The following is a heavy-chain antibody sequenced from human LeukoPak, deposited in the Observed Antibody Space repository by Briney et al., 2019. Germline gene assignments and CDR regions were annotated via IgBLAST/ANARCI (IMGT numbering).Heavy chain of an antibody. Sequence: WASVKVSCKASGYTFTSYGISWVRQAPGQGLEWMGWISAYNGNTNYAQKLQGRVTMTTDTSTSTAYMELRSLRSDDTAVYYCATCTLLSGRNAFDIWGQGTMVTVSS. J-gene: IGHJ3*02. CDR3: ATCTLLSGRNAFDI. CDR1: GYTFTSYG. D-gene: IGHD1-26*01. V-gene: IGHV1-18*01. CDR2: ISAYNGNT.